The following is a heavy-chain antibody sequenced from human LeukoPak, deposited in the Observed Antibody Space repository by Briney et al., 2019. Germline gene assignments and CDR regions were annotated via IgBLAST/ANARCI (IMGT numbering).Heavy chain of an antibody. CDR1: GYTFTGYY. CDR2: INPNSGGT. J-gene: IGHJ4*02. Sequence: ASVKVSCKASGYTFTGYYMNWVRQAPGQGLEWMGRINPNSGGTNYAQKFQGRVTMTRDTSISTAYMELSRLRSDDTAVYYCARDPFYGDADFDSWGQGTLVTVSS. D-gene: IGHD4-17*01. V-gene: IGHV1-2*06. CDR3: ARDPFYGDADFDS.